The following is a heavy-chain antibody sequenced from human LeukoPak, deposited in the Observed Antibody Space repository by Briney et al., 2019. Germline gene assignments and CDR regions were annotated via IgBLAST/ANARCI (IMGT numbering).Heavy chain of an antibody. CDR2: ISSNGGDT. CDR3: TRGNPSIVGSRDPFDI. CDR1: VFTFSSHS. V-gene: IGHV3-23*01. D-gene: IGHD1-26*01. Sequence: GGSLRLSCAASVFTFSSHSVAWVRQAPGKGPEWVSSISSNGGDTYYADSVRGRFTISRDNSENLLHLQMNSLSAEDTAVYYCTRGNPSIVGSRDPFDIWGQGTMVTVSS. J-gene: IGHJ3*02.